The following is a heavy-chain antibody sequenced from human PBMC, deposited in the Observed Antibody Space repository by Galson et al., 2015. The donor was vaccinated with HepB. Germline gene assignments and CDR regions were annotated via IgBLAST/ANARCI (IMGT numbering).Heavy chain of an antibody. V-gene: IGHV4-34*01. Sequence: SETLSLTCAVYGGSFSGYYWSWIRQPPGKGLEWIGEINHSGSTNYNPPLKSRVTISVDTSKNQFSLKLSSVTAADTAVYYCAKDKMVYAIGVLDYWGQGTLVTFSS. CDR1: GGSFSGYY. D-gene: IGHD2-8*01. CDR3: AKDKMVYAIGVLDY. J-gene: IGHJ4*02. CDR2: INHSGST.